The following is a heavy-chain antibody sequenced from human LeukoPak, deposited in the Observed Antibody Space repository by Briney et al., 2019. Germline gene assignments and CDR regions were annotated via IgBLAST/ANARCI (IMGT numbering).Heavy chain of an antibody. D-gene: IGHD6-6*01. J-gene: IGHJ4*02. Sequence: VASVKVSCRASGYIFSNYGVSWVRQAPGQGLEWMGWISSYNGNTNSAQKFQGRVTMTTDTSTNTAYMELRSLRSDDTAVYYCARDYGSLEQQLVPAFDYWGQGTLVTVSS. CDR3: ARDYGSLEQQLVPAFDY. V-gene: IGHV1-18*01. CDR1: GYIFSNYG. CDR2: ISSYNGNT.